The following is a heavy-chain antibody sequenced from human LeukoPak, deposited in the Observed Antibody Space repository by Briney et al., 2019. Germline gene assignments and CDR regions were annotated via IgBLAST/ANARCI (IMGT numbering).Heavy chain of an antibody. Sequence: PGGSLRLSCAASGFTFSNYALSWVRQAPGKGLEWVSGIGGGGDTTYYADSVKGRFTISRDNSKNTLYLQMNSLRAEDTAVYYCAKVEPDNYYYYMDVWGKGTTVTVSS. D-gene: IGHD1-14*01. V-gene: IGHV3-23*01. CDR3: AKVEPDNYYYYMDV. J-gene: IGHJ6*03. CDR1: GFTFSNYA. CDR2: IGGGGDTT.